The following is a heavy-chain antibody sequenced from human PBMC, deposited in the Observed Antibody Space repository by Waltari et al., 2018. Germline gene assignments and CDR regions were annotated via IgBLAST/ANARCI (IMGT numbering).Heavy chain of an antibody. CDR2: ISAYNGNT. J-gene: IGHJ4*02. D-gene: IGHD2-15*01. CDR3: ATSNSGGRRGLDY. CDR1: GYTFTSYG. Sequence: QVQLVQSGAEVKKPGASVKVSCKASGYTFTSYGISWVRQAPGQGLEWMGWISAYNGNTNYAQKLQGRVTMTEDTSTETVYMDLSSLRSEDTAVYYCATSNSGGRRGLDYWGQGTLVTVSS. V-gene: IGHV1-18*01.